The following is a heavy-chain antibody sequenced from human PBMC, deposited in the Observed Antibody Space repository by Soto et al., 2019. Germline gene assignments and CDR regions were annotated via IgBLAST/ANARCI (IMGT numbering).Heavy chain of an antibody. CDR3: AKRGGYAISFYDS. CDR2: LSGDGSRA. Sequence: GGSLRLSCAGTGFNFGGYAMSWVRQAPGKGLEWVSTLSGDGSRAYYADSVRGRFTVSRDNSKSTLYLRMNSLRADDTAIYYCAKRGGYAISFYDSWGQATLVTVS. J-gene: IGHJ4*02. V-gene: IGHV3-23*01. CDR1: GFNFGGYA. D-gene: IGHD3-16*01.